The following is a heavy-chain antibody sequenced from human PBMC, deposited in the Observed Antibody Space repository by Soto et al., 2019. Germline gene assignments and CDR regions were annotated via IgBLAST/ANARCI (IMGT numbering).Heavy chain of an antibody. J-gene: IGHJ4*02. Sequence: EVQLLESGGGLFQPGGSLRLSCAVSGFTFNNYAMSWVRQAPGKGLEWVATISTSGDSTFYADSVKARFTISRDNSKNTLDLQMNGLRAEDTALYSCAKGKGGHMPTSRYFDYWGQGTLVTVSS. V-gene: IGHV3-23*01. CDR1: GFTFNNYA. D-gene: IGHD3-16*01. CDR3: AKGKGGHMPTSRYFDY. CDR2: ISTSGDST.